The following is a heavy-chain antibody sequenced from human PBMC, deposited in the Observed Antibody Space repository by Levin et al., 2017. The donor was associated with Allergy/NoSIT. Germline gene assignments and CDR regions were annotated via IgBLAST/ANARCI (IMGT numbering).Heavy chain of an antibody. Sequence: SVKVSCKASGGTFSSYAISWVRQAPGQGLEWMGGIIPIFGTANYAQKFQGRVTITADESTSTAYMELSSLRSEDTAVYYCARDLPAARPDGRDNWFDPWGQGTLVTVSS. J-gene: IGHJ5*02. CDR1: GGTFSSYA. CDR2: IIPIFGTA. V-gene: IGHV1-69*13. D-gene: IGHD6-6*01. CDR3: ARDLPAARPDGRDNWFDP.